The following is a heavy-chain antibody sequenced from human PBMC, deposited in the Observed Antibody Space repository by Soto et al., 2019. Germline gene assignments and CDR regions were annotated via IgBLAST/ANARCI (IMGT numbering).Heavy chain of an antibody. D-gene: IGHD3-22*01. CDR1: GLTFRSYW. CDR2: IKQDGSEK. V-gene: IGHV3-7*03. CDR3: AKDGPDDSSGYFSFDY. Sequence: GGSLRLSCAASGLTFRSYWMSWVRQAPGKGLEWVANIKQDGSEKYHVDSVKGRFTISRDNARKSLYLQMDGLRVEDTAVYFCAKDGPDDSSGYFSFDYWGQGALVTVSS. J-gene: IGHJ4*02.